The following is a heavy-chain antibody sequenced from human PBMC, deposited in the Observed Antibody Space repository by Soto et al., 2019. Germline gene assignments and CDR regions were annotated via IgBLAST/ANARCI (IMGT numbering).Heavy chain of an antibody. D-gene: IGHD3-16*01. CDR2: TSYDGSNK. V-gene: IGHV3-30*19. J-gene: IGHJ4*02. CDR1: GFTFRSYV. Sequence: QVQLVESGGGVVQPGTSLRLSCVGSGFTFRSYVIQWVRQAPGKGLEWVALTSYDGSNKYYDDSVKGRFTISRDNSRNTVDLQMDSRRLEDTALYCCARWVTTGGVVVWGQGTLVSVSS. CDR3: ARWVTTGGVVV.